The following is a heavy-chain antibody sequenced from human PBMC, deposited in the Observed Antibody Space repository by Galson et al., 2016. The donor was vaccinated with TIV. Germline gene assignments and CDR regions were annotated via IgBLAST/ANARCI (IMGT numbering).Heavy chain of an antibody. Sequence: ETLSLTCTVSGYSISSGYYWGWIRQFPGKGLEWMGSIYYTGTTYTNPSLKSRLTLSVDTSNNQASLRLSSVTAADTAGYYCAREGSTVTMHHYFGLDVWGQGATVIVSS. CDR2: IYYTGTT. CDR1: GYSISSGYY. CDR3: AREGSTVTMHHYFGLDV. J-gene: IGHJ6*02. V-gene: IGHV4-38-2*02. D-gene: IGHD4-17*01.